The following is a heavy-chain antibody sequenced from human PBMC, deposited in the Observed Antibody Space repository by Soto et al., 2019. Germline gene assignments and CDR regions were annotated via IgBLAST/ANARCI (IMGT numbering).Heavy chain of an antibody. V-gene: IGHV4-39*01. D-gene: IGHD6-13*01. CDR3: ARQGQEYSSSWETP. CDR2: IYYSGST. J-gene: IGHJ5*02. Sequence: SETLSLTCTVSGGSISSSSYYWGWIRQPPGKGLEWIGSIYYSGSTYYNPSLKSRVTISVDTSKNQFSLKLSSVTAADTAVYFCARQGQEYSSSWETPWGQGTLVTVSS. CDR1: GGSISSSSYY.